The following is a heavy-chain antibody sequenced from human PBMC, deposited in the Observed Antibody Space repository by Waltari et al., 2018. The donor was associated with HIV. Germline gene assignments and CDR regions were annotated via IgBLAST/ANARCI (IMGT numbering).Heavy chain of an antibody. CDR3: ARRPYCSSASCYPSDARGAFDI. D-gene: IGHD2-15*01. Sequence: QLQLQQSGPGLVKPSETLSLICTVSGGSISTSGYYWGWISQPPGKGLEWIGSIYYSGITYYNPSLKSRVTISADTSRNQFSLWLSAVTAADTAVYYCARRPYCSSASCYPSDARGAFDIWCQGTMVTVSS. CDR2: IYYSGIT. V-gene: IGHV4-39*01. CDR1: GGSISTSGYY. J-gene: IGHJ3*02.